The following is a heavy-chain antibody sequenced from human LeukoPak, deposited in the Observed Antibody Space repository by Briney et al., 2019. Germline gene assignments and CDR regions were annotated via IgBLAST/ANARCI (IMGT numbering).Heavy chain of an antibody. Sequence: TGGSLRLSCAASGFTFSSYALSWVRQAPGKGLEWVSAISGSGGSTYYADSVKGRFTISRDNSKNTLYLQMNSLRAEDTAVYYCAKCLVVMGNFDYWGQGTLVTVSS. CDR1: GFTFSSYA. D-gene: IGHD3-22*01. CDR2: ISGSGGST. CDR3: AKCLVVMGNFDY. J-gene: IGHJ4*02. V-gene: IGHV3-23*01.